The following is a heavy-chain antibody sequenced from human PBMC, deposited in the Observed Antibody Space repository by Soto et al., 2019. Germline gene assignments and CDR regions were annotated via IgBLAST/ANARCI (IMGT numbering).Heavy chain of an antibody. CDR2: INHSGST. V-gene: IGHV4-34*01. Sequence: SETLSLTCTVSGGTITYYYWSWIRQPPGKGLEWIGEINHSGSTNYNPSLKSRVTISVDTSKNQFSLKLSSVTAADTAVYYCARGRPLGLTMVRGTSSRLGTPPWFDPWGQGTLVTVSS. CDR1: GGTITYYY. D-gene: IGHD3-10*01. CDR3: ARGRPLGLTMVRGTSSRLGTPPWFDP. J-gene: IGHJ5*02.